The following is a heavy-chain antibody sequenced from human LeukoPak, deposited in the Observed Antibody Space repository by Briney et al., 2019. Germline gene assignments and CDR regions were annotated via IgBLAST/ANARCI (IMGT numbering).Heavy chain of an antibody. CDR2: IYSGGST. Sequence: TGGSLRLSCAASGFTVSSNYMSWVRQAPGKGLEWVSVIYSGGSTYYADSVKGRFTISRDNSNNTLYLQMNSLRAEDTAVYYCASLRFLEWSVDYWGQGTLVTVSS. CDR3: ASLRFLEWSVDY. J-gene: IGHJ4*02. CDR1: GFTVSSNY. V-gene: IGHV3-53*01. D-gene: IGHD3-3*01.